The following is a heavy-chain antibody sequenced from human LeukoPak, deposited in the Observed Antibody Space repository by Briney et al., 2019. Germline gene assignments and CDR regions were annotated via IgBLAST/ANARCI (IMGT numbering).Heavy chain of an antibody. D-gene: IGHD3-16*01. CDR3: TKVSFGSRMGFDP. Sequence: GGSLRLSCTASGFTFSIYAMTWVRQAPGKGLEWVSAISGSGGSTYYADSVKGRFTISRDNSKNTLYLQMNNLRAEDTAAYYCTKVSFGSRMGFDPWGQGTLVTVSS. CDR2: ISGSGGST. CDR1: GFTFSIYA. V-gene: IGHV3-23*01. J-gene: IGHJ5*02.